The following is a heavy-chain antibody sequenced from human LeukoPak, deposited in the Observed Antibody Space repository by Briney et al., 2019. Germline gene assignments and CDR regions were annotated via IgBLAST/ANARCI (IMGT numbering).Heavy chain of an antibody. Sequence: GGSLRLSCAASGFTFSSYSMNWVRQAPGKGLEWVSYISSSSSTIYYADSVKGRFTISRDNAKNSLYLQMNSLRAEDTAVYYCASVYCSGGSCYSAFLFDYWGQGTLVTVSS. D-gene: IGHD2-15*01. J-gene: IGHJ4*02. CDR3: ASVYCSGGSCYSAFLFDY. CDR1: GFTFSSYS. V-gene: IGHV3-48*01. CDR2: ISSSSSTI.